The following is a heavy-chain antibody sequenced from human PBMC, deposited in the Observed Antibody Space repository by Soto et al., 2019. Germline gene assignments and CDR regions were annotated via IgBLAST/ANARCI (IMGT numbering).Heavy chain of an antibody. J-gene: IGHJ4*02. D-gene: IGHD6-13*01. Sequence: QSGPTLVNPTETLTLTCTVSGFSLSNATMGVSWIRQPPGKALEWLAHIFSNDEKSYSTSLESRLTISKDTSKSQVVLTMTNMDPVDTATYYCAHGIAAAGTIRAYYFDYWGQGTLVTVS. CDR2: IFSNDEK. CDR3: AHGIAAAGTIRAYYFDY. V-gene: IGHV2-26*01. CDR1: GFSLSNATMG.